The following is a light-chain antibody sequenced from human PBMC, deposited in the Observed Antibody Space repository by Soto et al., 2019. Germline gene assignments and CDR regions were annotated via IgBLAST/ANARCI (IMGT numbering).Light chain of an antibody. V-gene: IGKV3-20*01. Sequence: EIVLTQSPGTLSLSPGERATLSCRASQSVSSSYLAWYQQTPGQAPRLLIYGASSRATGIPDRFSGSGSGTDFTITISRLGPEDFAVYYCQQYGSAPPITFGQGTRLEIK. CDR2: GAS. J-gene: IGKJ5*01. CDR1: QSVSSSY. CDR3: QQYGSAPPIT.